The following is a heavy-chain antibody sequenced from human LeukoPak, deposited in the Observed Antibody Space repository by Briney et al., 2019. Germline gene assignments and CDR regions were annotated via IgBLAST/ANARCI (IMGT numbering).Heavy chain of an antibody. V-gene: IGHV4-39*07. Sequence: SETLSLTCTVSGGSISSSSYYWGWIRQPPGKGLEWIGSIYYSGSTYYNPSLKSRVTISVDTSKNQFSLKLSSVTAADTAVYYCARGEGFCGGDCFDAFDIWGQGTMVTVSS. D-gene: IGHD2-21*02. J-gene: IGHJ3*02. CDR1: GGSISSSSYY. CDR3: ARGEGFCGGDCFDAFDI. CDR2: IYYSGST.